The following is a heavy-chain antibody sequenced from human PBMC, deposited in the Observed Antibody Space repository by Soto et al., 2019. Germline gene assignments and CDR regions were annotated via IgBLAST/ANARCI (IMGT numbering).Heavy chain of an antibody. D-gene: IGHD2-2*01. CDR3: ARDPRHIVVVPAALGRNWFDP. V-gene: IGHV1-18*01. CDR1: GYTFTSYG. CDR2: ISAYNGNT. Sequence: GASVKVSCKASGYTFTSYGISWVRQAPGQGLEWMGWISAYNGNTNYAQKLQGRVTMTTDTSTSTAYMELRSLRSDDTAVYYCARDPRHIVVVPAALGRNWFDPWGQGTLVTVSS. J-gene: IGHJ5*02.